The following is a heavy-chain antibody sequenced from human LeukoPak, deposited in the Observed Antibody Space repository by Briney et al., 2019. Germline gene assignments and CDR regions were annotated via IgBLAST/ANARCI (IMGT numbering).Heavy chain of an antibody. J-gene: IGHJ6*02. CDR3: ARDRVVVVPAAGGLMDV. CDR1: GFTFSGSA. Sequence: GGSLKLSCAASGFTFSGSAMHWVRQASGKGLEWVGRIRSKANSYATAYAASVKGRFTISRDDSKNTAYLQMNSLKTEDTAVYYCARDRVVVVPAAGGLMDVWGQGTTVTVSS. D-gene: IGHD2-2*01. V-gene: IGHV3-73*01. CDR2: IRSKANSYAT.